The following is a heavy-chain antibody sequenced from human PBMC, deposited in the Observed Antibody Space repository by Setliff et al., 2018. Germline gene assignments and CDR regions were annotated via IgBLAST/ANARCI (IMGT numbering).Heavy chain of an antibody. J-gene: IGHJ4*02. V-gene: IGHV1-18*01. Sequence: ASVKVSCKASGYTFTDYGVTWVRQAPGQGLEWVGWISPYSGNTYYAPKLQGRITMTTGTSTTTAYMELKSLRSDDTAIYYCSRLVRYCTRTSCQRLSGDDYWGQGALVTVSS. CDR1: GYTFTDYG. D-gene: IGHD2-2*01. CDR3: SRLVRYCTRTSCQRLSGDDY. CDR2: ISPYSGNT.